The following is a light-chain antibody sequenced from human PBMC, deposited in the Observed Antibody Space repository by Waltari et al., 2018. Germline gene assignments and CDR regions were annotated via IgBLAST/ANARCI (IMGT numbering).Light chain of an antibody. CDR2: DTS. V-gene: IGKV1-12*01. J-gene: IGKJ3*01. CDR3: QQGGSFPFT. Sequence: DIQMTQSPSSVSASVGDRVTVTCRASQDISSRLAWYQQQPGKAPRLLIYDTSTLKSGVPSWFSGSGSGTDCTLTISSLQPEDSATYSCQQGGSFPFTFGPGTKVNI. CDR1: QDISSR.